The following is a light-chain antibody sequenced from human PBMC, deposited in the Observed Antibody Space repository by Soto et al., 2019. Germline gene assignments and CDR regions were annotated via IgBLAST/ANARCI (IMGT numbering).Light chain of an antibody. CDR1: SSDVGGYKF. CDR2: EVS. J-gene: IGLJ1*01. Sequence: QSVLTQPASVSGSPGQSITSSCTGTSSDVGGYKFVSWYQQHPGKAPKLMIYEVSNRPSGVSSRFSGSKSGNAASLTISGLQAEDEADYYCGSYTGSIYVFGTGTKVTVL. V-gene: IGLV2-14*01. CDR3: GSYTGSIYV.